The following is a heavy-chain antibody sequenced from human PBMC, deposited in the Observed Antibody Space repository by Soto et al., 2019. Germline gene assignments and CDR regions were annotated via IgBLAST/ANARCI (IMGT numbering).Heavy chain of an antibody. Sequence: EVRLVESGGGLVLPGESLKLSCEASGFMFTSYWMSWVRQAPGGGLEWVANINQDGSRIYYVDSMQGRFTISRDNAKDAVFLQMNNVRADDTAVYYCAKDISLRGWVYLVVEYWGQGTLVTVSP. V-gene: IGHV3-7*03. CDR2: INQDGSRI. J-gene: IGHJ4*02. CDR1: GFMFTSYW. D-gene: IGHD6-13*01. CDR3: AKDISLRGWVYLVVEY.